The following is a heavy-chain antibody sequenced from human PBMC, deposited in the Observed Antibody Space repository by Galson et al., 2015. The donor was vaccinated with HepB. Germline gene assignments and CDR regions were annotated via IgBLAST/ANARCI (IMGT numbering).Heavy chain of an antibody. Sequence: SLRLSCAASGFTFSNAWMSWVRQAPGKGLEWVGRIKSKTDGGTTDYAAPVKGRFTISRDDSKNTLYLQMNSLKTEDTAVYYCTTPITIFGVVIFRGADYWGQGTLVTVSS. J-gene: IGHJ4*02. CDR1: GFTFSNAW. D-gene: IGHD3-3*01. V-gene: IGHV3-15*01. CDR2: IKSKTDGGTT. CDR3: TTPITIFGVVIFRGADY.